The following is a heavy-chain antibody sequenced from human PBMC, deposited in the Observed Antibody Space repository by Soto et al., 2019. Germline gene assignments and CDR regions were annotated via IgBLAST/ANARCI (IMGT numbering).Heavy chain of an antibody. Sequence: QVQLVQSGAEVKQPGSSVKVSCKASGGTFSSYAISWVRQAPGQGLEWMGGIIPIFGTANYAQKFQGRVTITADESTSTAYMELSSLRSEDTAVYYCARGVVVTAIPYWYFDLWGRGTLVTVSS. V-gene: IGHV1-69*01. CDR2: IIPIFGTA. D-gene: IGHD2-21*02. J-gene: IGHJ2*01. CDR1: GGTFSSYA. CDR3: ARGVVVTAIPYWYFDL.